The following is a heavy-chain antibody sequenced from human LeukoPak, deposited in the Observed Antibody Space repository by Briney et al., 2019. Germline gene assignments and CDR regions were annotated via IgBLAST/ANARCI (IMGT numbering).Heavy chain of an antibody. Sequence: GGSLRLSCAASGFTFSSYWMHWVRQAPGKGLEWVSYISSSGSTIYYADSVKGRFTISRDNAKNSLYLQMNSLRAEDTAVYYCARATVTKANWFFDPWGQGTLVTVSS. CDR3: ARATVTKANWFFDP. CDR1: GFTFSSYW. D-gene: IGHD4-11*01. V-gene: IGHV3-48*04. CDR2: ISSSGSTI. J-gene: IGHJ5*02.